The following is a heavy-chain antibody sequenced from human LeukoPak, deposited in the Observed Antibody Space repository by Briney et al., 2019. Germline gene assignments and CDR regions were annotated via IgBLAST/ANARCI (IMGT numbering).Heavy chain of an antibody. Sequence: SETLSLTCAVYGGSFSGYYWSWIRQPPGKGLEWIGRIYTSGSTNYNPSLKSRVTMSVDTSKNQFSLKLSSVTAADTAVYYCAREEAYGGNGYWGQGTLVTVSS. D-gene: IGHD4-17*01. CDR1: GGSFSGYY. J-gene: IGHJ4*02. CDR2: IYTSGST. CDR3: AREEAYGGNGY. V-gene: IGHV4-59*10.